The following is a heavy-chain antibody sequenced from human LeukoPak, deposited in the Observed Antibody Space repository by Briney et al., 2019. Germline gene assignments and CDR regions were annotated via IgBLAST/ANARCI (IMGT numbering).Heavy chain of an antibody. CDR1: GFTFSSYA. CDR3: ARSDYGSGTFFDY. CDR2: ISYDGSNK. Sequence: GGSLRLSCAASGFTFSSYAMHWVRQAPGKGLEWVAVISYDGSNKYYADSVKGRFTISRDNSKNTLYLQMNSLRAEDTAVYYCARSDYGSGTFFDYWGQGTPVTVSS. J-gene: IGHJ4*02. D-gene: IGHD3-10*01. V-gene: IGHV3-30-3*01.